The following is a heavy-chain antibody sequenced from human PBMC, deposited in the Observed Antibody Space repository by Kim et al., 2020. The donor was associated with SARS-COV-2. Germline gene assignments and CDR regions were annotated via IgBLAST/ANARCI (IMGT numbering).Heavy chain of an antibody. Sequence: SETLSLTCAVYGGSFSGYYWSWIRQPPGKGLEWIGEINHSGSTNYNPSLKSRVTISVDTSKNQFSLKLSSVTAADTAVYYCASLSNEPGIALGVDYWGQGTLVTVSS. CDR1: GGSFSGYY. CDR3: ASLSNEPGIALGVDY. V-gene: IGHV4-34*01. J-gene: IGHJ4*02. CDR2: INHSGST. D-gene: IGHD6-13*01.